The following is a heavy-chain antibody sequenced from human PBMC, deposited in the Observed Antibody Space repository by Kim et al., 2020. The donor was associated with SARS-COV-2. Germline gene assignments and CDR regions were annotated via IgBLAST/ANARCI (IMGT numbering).Heavy chain of an antibody. V-gene: IGHV3-30*04. Sequence: GGSLRLSCAASGFTFSSYAMHWVRQAPGKGLEWVAVISYDGSNKYYADSVKGRFTISRVNSKKTLYLQMNSLSAEDTAVYYCARDRGYSGSYYFSWGQGTLVTVSS. J-gene: IGHJ4*02. CDR3: ARDRGYSGSYYFS. CDR1: GFTFSSYA. D-gene: IGHD1-26*01. CDR2: ISYDGSNK.